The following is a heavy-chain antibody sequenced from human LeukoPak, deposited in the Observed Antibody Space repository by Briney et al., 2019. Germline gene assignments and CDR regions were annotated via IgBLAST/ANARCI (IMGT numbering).Heavy chain of an antibody. CDR1: GFTFSSYE. CDR3: ARGDYGGNYDTSFDY. V-gene: IGHV3-48*03. D-gene: IGHD4-23*01. CDR2: ISSSGSTI. Sequence: GGSLRLSCAASGFTFSSYEMNWVRQAPGKGLEWVSYISSSGSTIYYADSVKGRFTISRDSAKNSLYLQMNSLRAEDTALYYCARGDYGGNYDTSFDYWGQGTLVTVSS. J-gene: IGHJ4*02.